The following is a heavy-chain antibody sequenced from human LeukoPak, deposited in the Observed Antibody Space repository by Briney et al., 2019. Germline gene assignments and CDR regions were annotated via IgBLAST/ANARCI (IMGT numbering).Heavy chain of an antibody. D-gene: IGHD3-22*01. V-gene: IGHV3-20*04. Sequence: GGSLRLSCAASGFTFDDYGMSWVRQAPGKGLEWVSGINWNGGSTGYADSVKGRFTISRDNAKNSLYLQMNSLRAEDTALYYCARALGYYDSSGYPSRYYYYYYMDVWGKGTTVTVSS. CDR1: GFTFDDYG. CDR2: INWNGGST. J-gene: IGHJ6*03. CDR3: ARALGYYDSSGYPSRYYYYYYMDV.